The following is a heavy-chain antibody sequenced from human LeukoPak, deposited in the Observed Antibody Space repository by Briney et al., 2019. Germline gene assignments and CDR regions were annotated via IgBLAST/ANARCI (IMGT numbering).Heavy chain of an antibody. CDR3: ARRSRSEADY. CDR1: GYTFTSYG. J-gene: IGHJ4*02. CDR2: ISAYNGNT. D-gene: IGHD1-14*01. Sequence: ASVKLSCTSSGYTFTSYGISWVRQAPGQGLEWMGWISAYNGNTNYAQKLQGRVTMTTDTSTSTAYMELRSLRSDDTAVYYCARRSRSEADYWGQGTLVTVSS. V-gene: IGHV1-18*01.